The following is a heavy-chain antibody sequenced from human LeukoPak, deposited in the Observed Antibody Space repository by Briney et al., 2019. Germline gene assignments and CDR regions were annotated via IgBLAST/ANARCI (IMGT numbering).Heavy chain of an antibody. V-gene: IGHV3-30*04. CDR2: ISYDGSNK. Sequence: GRSLRLSCAASGFTFSSYAMRWVRQAPGKGLEWVAVISYDGSNKYYADSVKGRFTISRDNSKNTLYLQMNSLRAEDTAVYYCARGTVAGQFDYWGQGTLVTVSS. CDR3: ARGTVAGQFDY. D-gene: IGHD6-19*01. CDR1: GFTFSSYA. J-gene: IGHJ4*02.